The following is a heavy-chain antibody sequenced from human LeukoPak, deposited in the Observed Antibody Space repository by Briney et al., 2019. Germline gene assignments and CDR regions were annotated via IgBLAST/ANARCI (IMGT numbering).Heavy chain of an antibody. D-gene: IGHD6-13*01. CDR1: GYTFTSYY. J-gene: IGHJ4*02. Sequence: ASVKVSCKASGYTFTSYYMHWVRQAPGQGLEWMGIINPSGGSTSYAQKFQGRVTMTRDMSTSTVYMELSSLRSEDTAVYYCARDPGRRSSSWLLDYWGQGTLVTVSS. V-gene: IGHV1-46*01. CDR2: INPSGGST. CDR3: ARDPGRRSSSWLLDY.